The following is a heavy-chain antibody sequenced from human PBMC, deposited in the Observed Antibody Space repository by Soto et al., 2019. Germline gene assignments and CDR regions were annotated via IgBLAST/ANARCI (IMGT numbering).Heavy chain of an antibody. CDR2: IYYSGSS. Sequence: SGTLSLTCTVSGGSISTGGYYWSWIRQHPGKGLEWIGYIYYSGSSSYNLSLRGRLTISVDTSKNQFSLKLSSVTAADTAVYYCASTRDYFDYWGQGILVTVSS. CDR3: ASTRDYFDY. D-gene: IGHD1-1*01. V-gene: IGHV4-31*03. J-gene: IGHJ4*02. CDR1: GGSISTGGYY.